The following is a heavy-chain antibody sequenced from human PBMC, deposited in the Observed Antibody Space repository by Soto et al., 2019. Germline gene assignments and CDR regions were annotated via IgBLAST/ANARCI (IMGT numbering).Heavy chain of an antibody. J-gene: IGHJ4*02. CDR1: DGSVKTGNYY. CDR3: AREEKQLSRYGGDFGY. Sequence: QVQLQESGPGLVKPSETLSLTCSVSDGSVKTGNYYCSWIRQPPGKGLEWIGHIYYIGTTNYNPSRKSRVTISLVTSKNQFALNVSSVTAADTAVYFCAREEKQLSRYGGDFGYWGQRLLLTVAA. D-gene: IGHD3-16*01. CDR2: IYYIGTT. V-gene: IGHV4-61*01.